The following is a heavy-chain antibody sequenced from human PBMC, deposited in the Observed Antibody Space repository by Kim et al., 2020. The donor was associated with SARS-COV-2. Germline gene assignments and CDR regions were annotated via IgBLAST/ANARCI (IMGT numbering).Heavy chain of an antibody. D-gene: IGHD6-13*01. V-gene: IGHV4-39*07. CDR3: ARDGAGIGWFDP. J-gene: IGHJ5*02. Sequence: SHPSRRSRGTISVDTAKTQFSLTLSSVTAADTAVYYCARDGAGIGWFDPWGQGTLVSVSS.